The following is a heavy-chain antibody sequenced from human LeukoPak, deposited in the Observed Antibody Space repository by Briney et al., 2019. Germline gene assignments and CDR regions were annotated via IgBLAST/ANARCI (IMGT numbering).Heavy chain of an antibody. Sequence: PSETLSLTYTVSGGSISSSSYYWGWIRQPPGKGLEWIGSIYYSGSTYCNPSLKSRVTISVDTSKNQFSLKLSSVTAADTAVYYCARAIAAAGRGFDYWGQGTLVTVSS. CDR1: GGSISSSSYY. CDR2: IYYSGST. V-gene: IGHV4-39*01. D-gene: IGHD6-13*01. J-gene: IGHJ4*02. CDR3: ARAIAAAGRGFDY.